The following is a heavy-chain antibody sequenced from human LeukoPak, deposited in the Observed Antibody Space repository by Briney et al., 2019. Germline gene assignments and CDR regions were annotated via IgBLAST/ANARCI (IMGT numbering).Heavy chain of an antibody. CDR1: GGSFSSYY. Sequence: PSETLSLTCTLSGGSFSSYYWSWIRQPPGKGLEWIGYIYYSGSTNYNPSLKSRVTISVDTSKNQFSLKLSSVTATDTAVYYCARAGYSGSDFSVWSKGSTVTVSS. CDR3: ARAGYSGSDFSV. CDR2: IYYSGST. J-gene: IGHJ6*04. V-gene: IGHV4-59*01. D-gene: IGHD5-12*01.